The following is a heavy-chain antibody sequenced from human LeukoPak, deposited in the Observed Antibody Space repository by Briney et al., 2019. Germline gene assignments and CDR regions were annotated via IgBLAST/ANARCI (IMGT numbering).Heavy chain of an antibody. V-gene: IGHV3-7*01. J-gene: IGHJ6*03. CDR3: ARDRESSYYYYYMDV. Sequence: GGSLRLSCAASGFTFSSYWMSWVRQAPGKGLEWVANIKQDGSEKYYVDSVKGRFTISRDNAKNSLYLQMNSLRAEDTAVYYCARDRESSYYYYYMDVWGKGTTVTVSS. CDR2: IKQDGSEK. CDR1: GFTFSSYW.